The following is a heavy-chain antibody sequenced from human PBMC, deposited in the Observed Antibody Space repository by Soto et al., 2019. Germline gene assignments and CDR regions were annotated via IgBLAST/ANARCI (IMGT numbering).Heavy chain of an antibody. CDR3: ARDSLTEYCSGGSCPKRSFDY. CDR2: ISSSSSYT. D-gene: IGHD2-15*01. J-gene: IGHJ4*02. Sequence: KTVGSLRLSCAASGFTFSDYYMSWIRQAPGKGLEWVSYISSSSSYTNYADSVKGRFTISRDNAKNSLYLQMNSLRAEDTAVYYCARDSLTEYCSGGSCPKRSFDYWGQGTLVTVSS. V-gene: IGHV3-11*06. CDR1: GFTFSDYY.